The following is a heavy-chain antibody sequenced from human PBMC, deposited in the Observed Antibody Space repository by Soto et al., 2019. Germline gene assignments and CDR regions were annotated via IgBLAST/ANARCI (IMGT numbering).Heavy chain of an antibody. CDR1: GFTFSSFG. D-gene: IGHD6-19*01. CDR3: AKDQEGSGWTGPLDY. CDR2: ISHDGSNK. V-gene: IGHV3-30*18. J-gene: IGHJ4*02. Sequence: GGSLRLSCAASGFTFSSFGMHWVRQAPGKGLEWVAVISHDGSNKYYADSVKGRFIISRDNSKNTLYLQMNSLRAEDTAVYYCAKDQEGSGWTGPLDYWGQGA.